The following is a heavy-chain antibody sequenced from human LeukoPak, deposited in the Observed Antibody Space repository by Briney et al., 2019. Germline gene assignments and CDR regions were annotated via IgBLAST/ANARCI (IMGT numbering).Heavy chain of an antibody. D-gene: IGHD3-16*01. J-gene: IGHJ6*03. V-gene: IGHV3-48*01. Sequence: PGGSLRLSCAASGFTFSSYSMNWVRQAPGKGLEWVSYISSSSSTIYYADSVKGRFTISRDNAKNSLYLQMNSLRAEDTAVYYCARGRLRLGEAYYYYMDVWGKGTTVTISS. CDR2: ISSSSSTI. CDR3: ARGRLRLGEAYYYYMDV. CDR1: GFTFSSYS.